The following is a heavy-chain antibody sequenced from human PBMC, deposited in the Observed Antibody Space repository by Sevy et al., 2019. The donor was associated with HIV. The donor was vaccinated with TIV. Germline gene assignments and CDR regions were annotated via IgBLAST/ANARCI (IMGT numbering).Heavy chain of an antibody. CDR3: ARVFSCGGYCYYLDY. V-gene: IGHV3-30-3*01. J-gene: IGHJ4*02. Sequence: GGSLRLSCAASGFTFSNYDMHWVRQAPGKGLEWVAVISHDGNYKNCADSVKVRFTISRDDFKNTLYLQMSSLRPEDTAVYFCARVFSCGGYCYYLDYRGQGALVTVSS. D-gene: IGHD2-21*02. CDR2: ISHDGNYK. CDR1: GFTFSNYD.